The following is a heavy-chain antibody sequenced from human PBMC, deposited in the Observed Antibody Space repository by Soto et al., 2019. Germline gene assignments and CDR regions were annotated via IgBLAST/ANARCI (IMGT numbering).Heavy chain of an antibody. D-gene: IGHD3-3*01. CDR1: GFTFSSCA. J-gene: IGHJ6*02. CDR3: ATQSDFWSGYYWGLEYHYGMDV. CDR2: ISGSGGST. Sequence: GGSLRLSCAASGFTFSSCAMSWVRQAPEKGLEWVSAISGSGGSTYYADSVKGRFTISRDNSKNTLYLQMNSLRAEDTAVYYCATQSDFWSGYYWGLEYHYGMDVWGQGTKVTVSS. V-gene: IGHV3-23*01.